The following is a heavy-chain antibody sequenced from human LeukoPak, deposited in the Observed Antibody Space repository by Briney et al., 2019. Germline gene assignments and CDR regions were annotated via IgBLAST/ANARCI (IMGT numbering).Heavy chain of an antibody. CDR3: ARATYYYDSSGYRGGYYFDY. CDR1: GGSFSGYY. D-gene: IGHD3-22*01. V-gene: IGHV4-34*01. CDR2: INHSGST. Sequence: KPSETLSLTCAYGGSFSGYYWSWIRQPPGKGLEWIGEINHSGSTNYNPSLKSQVTISVDTSKNQFSLKLSSVTAADTAVYYCARATYYYDSSGYRGGYYFDYWGQGTLVTVSS. J-gene: IGHJ4*02.